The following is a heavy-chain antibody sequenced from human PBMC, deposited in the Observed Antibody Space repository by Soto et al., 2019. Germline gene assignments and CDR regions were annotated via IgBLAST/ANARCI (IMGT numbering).Heavy chain of an antibody. Sequence: GGSLRLSCTASGFTFGDYALSWFRQAPGKGLEWVGFIRSKAYGGTTEHAASVKGRFTISRDDSKSIAYLQMNSLRDEDTAVYFCVRDRDLYRDMVHADLWGQGTLVTVSS. CDR2: IRSKAYGGTT. J-gene: IGHJ4*01. D-gene: IGHD1-26*01. V-gene: IGHV3-49*03. CDR1: GFTFGDYA. CDR3: VRDRDLYRDMVHADL.